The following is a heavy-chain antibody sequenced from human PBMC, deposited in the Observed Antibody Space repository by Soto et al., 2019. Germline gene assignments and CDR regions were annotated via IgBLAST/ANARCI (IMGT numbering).Heavy chain of an antibody. CDR2: IDSTGDST. CDR3: AKALAPRYSYGKTHY. Sequence: GGSLGLACAASGFTFSAYAMNWVRQAPGKGLEWVSSIDSTGDSTYSADSVKGRFTLSRDNSKNTLYLHMNSLRADDTAVYYCAKALAPRYSYGKTHYRGQATLVTVSS. V-gene: IGHV3-23*01. J-gene: IGHJ4*02. D-gene: IGHD5-18*01. CDR1: GFTFSAYA.